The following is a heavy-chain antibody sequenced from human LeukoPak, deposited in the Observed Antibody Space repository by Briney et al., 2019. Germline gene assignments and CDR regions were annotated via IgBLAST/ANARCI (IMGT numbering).Heavy chain of an antibody. CDR3: ARRPGGYSSGRYLYFFDF. CDR1: GYTFTSYG. V-gene: IGHV1-18*01. Sequence: ASVKVSCKASGYTFTSYGISWVRQAPGQGLEWMGWIVPNNSNTNYAQKLQGRVTMTTDTSTSTAYMELRGLRSDATAVYYCARRPGGYSSGRYLYFFDFWGQGTLVTVSS. D-gene: IGHD6-19*01. J-gene: IGHJ4*02. CDR2: IVPNNSNT.